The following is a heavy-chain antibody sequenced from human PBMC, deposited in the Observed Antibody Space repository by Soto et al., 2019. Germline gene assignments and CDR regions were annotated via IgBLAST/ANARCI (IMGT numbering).Heavy chain of an antibody. CDR3: ARDRVMTPGYYYYYMDV. CDR2: IYSGGST. CDR1: GFTVSSNY. Sequence: EVQLVETGGGLIQPGGSLRLSCAASGFTVSSNYMSWVRQAPGKGLEWVSVIYSGGSTYYADSVKGRFTISRDNSKNTLYLQMNSLRAEDTAVYYCARDRVMTPGYYYYYMDVWRKGTTVTVSS. V-gene: IGHV3-53*02. J-gene: IGHJ6*03. D-gene: IGHD2-21*01.